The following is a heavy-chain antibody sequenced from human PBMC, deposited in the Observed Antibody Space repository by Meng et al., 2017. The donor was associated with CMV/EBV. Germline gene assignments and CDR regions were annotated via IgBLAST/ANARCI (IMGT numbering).Heavy chain of an antibody. CDR2: IKSKTDGGTT. V-gene: IGHV3-15*01. Sequence: GESLKISCAASGFTFSNAWMSWVRQAPGKGLEWVGRIKSKTDGGTTDYAAPVKGRFTISRDDSKNTLYLQMNSLRAEDTAVYYCAKEKDPGHYYYGMDVWGQGTTVTVSS. CDR3: AKEKDPGHYYYGMDV. CDR1: GFTFSNAW. J-gene: IGHJ6*02.